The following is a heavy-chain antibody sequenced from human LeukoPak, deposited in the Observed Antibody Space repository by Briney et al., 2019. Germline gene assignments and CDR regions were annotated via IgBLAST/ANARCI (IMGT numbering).Heavy chain of an antibody. D-gene: IGHD3-9*01. CDR1: GFIFSNYV. Sequence: PGGSLRLSCAASGFIFSNYVMSWVRQAPGKGPEWVSGISGDASDTYYADSVKGRFTISRDNSKNTLSLQMDSLRAEDTAIYYCAKMTHYDIFTGLDYWGQGSLVTVSS. CDR2: ISGDASDT. CDR3: AKMTHYDIFTGLDY. V-gene: IGHV3-23*01. J-gene: IGHJ4*02.